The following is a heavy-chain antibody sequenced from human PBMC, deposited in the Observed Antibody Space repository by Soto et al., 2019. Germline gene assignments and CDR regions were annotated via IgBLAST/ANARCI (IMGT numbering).Heavy chain of an antibody. Sequence: SETLSLTCTVSGGSISKSSYYWGWVRQPPGKGLEWIGSIYYSGNTYYNPSLKSRVTISVGTSKNQFSLRLSSVTAADTAVYYCARQTAEYSSGWYGDFDYWGQGTLVTVSS. CDR2: IYYSGNT. V-gene: IGHV4-39*01. D-gene: IGHD6-19*01. CDR3: ARQTAEYSSGWYGDFDY. CDR1: GGSISKSSYY. J-gene: IGHJ4*02.